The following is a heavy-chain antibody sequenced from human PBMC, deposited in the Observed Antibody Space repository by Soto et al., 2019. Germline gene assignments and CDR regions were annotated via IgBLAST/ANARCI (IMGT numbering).Heavy chain of an antibody. J-gene: IGHJ4*02. D-gene: IGHD3-3*01. V-gene: IGHV3-33*01. CDR1: GFTFSSYG. CDR2: IWYDGSNK. CDR3: ARDGYYDCCSGKLN. Sequence: QVQLVESGGGVVQPGRSLRLSCAASGFTFSSYGMHWVRQAPGKGLEWVAVIWYDGSNKYYADSVKGRFTISRDNSKNTLYLQMNSLRAEDTAVYYCARDGYYDCCSGKLNWGQGTLVTVSS.